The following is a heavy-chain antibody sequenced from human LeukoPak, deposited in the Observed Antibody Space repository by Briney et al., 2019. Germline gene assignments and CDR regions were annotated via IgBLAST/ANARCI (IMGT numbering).Heavy chain of an antibody. Sequence: SETLSLTCTVSGGSISSYYWSWIRQPPGKGLEWIGYIYYTGSTNYSPSLKSRVTMSVDTSKNQFSLKLNSVTAADTAVYYCARASGGYYNNWFDPWGQGTLVTVSS. CDR1: GGSISSYY. CDR2: IYYTGST. V-gene: IGHV4-59*01. J-gene: IGHJ5*02. D-gene: IGHD3-22*01. CDR3: ARASGGYYNNWFDP.